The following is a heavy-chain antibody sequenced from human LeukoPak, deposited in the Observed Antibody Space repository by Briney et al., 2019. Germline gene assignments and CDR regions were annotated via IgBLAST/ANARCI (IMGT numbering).Heavy chain of an antibody. CDR3: ARSLYGSNWSHFNF. CDR1: GYTLTELS. Sequence: ASVKVSCKVSGYTLTELSMHWVRQAPGKGLEWMGGFDPEDGETIYAQKFQGRVTMTEDTSTDTAYMELSSLRSEDTAVYYCARSLYGSNWSHFNFWGQGTLVTVSS. J-gene: IGHJ4*02. D-gene: IGHD4-11*01. V-gene: IGHV1-24*01. CDR2: FDPEDGET.